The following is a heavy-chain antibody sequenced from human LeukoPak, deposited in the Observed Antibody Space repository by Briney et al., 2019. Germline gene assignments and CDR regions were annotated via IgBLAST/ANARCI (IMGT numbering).Heavy chain of an antibody. CDR2: IIPIFGTA. J-gene: IGHJ4*02. Sequence: ASVKVSCKASGYTFTSYGISWVRQAPGQGLEWMGGIIPIFGTANYAQKFQGRVTITTDESTSTAYMELSSLRSEDTAVYYCARASDFWSGHFDYWGQGTLVTVSS. D-gene: IGHD3-3*01. V-gene: IGHV1-69*05. CDR3: ARASDFWSGHFDY. CDR1: GYTFTSYG.